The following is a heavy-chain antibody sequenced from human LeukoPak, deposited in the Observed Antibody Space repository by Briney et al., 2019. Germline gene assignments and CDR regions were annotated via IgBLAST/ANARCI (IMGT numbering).Heavy chain of an antibody. J-gene: IGHJ5*02. CDR2: IYYSGST. CDR1: GGSISSGGYY. Sequence: SETLSLTCTVSGGSISSGGYYWSWIRQHPGKGLEWIGYIYYSGSTYYNPSLKSRVTISVDTSKNQFSLKLSSATAADTAVYYCARDRVHYYGSSWFDPWGQGTLVTVSS. V-gene: IGHV4-31*03. CDR3: ARDRVHYYGSSWFDP. D-gene: IGHD3-10*01.